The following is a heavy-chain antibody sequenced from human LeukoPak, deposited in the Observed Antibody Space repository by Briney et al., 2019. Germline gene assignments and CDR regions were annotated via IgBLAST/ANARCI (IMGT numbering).Heavy chain of an antibody. D-gene: IGHD3-10*01. Sequence: SETLSLTCAVYGGSFSGYYWSWIRQPPGKGLEWIGEINHSGSTNYNPSLKSRVTISVDTSKNQFSLKLSSVTAADTAVYYCARGQYYYGSGSYLYNYYGMDVWGQGTTVTVSS. V-gene: IGHV4-34*01. CDR3: ARGQYYYGSGSYLYNYYGMDV. CDR1: GGSFSGYY. J-gene: IGHJ6*02. CDR2: INHSGST.